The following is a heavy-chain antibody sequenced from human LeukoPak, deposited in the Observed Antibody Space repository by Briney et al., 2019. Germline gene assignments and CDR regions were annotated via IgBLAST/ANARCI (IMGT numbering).Heavy chain of an antibody. Sequence: PSETLSLTCAVSGGSLSSNNWWSWVRQPPGKGLEWIGEIFHSGSTNYNPFLKSRVTISVDKSKSQFSLKLNSVTAADTAVYYCARAEPRGSVWYPYWGQGTLVTVSS. CDR3: ARAEPRGSVWYPY. CDR2: IFHSGST. V-gene: IGHV4-4*02. D-gene: IGHD6-13*01. J-gene: IGHJ4*02. CDR1: GGSLSSNNW.